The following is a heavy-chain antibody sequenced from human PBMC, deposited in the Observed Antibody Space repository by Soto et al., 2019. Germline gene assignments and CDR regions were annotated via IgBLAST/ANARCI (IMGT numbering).Heavy chain of an antibody. J-gene: IGHJ4*02. D-gene: IGHD3-10*01. CDR2: ISAYNGNT. CDR3: ASDRRVRGVMMPDV. V-gene: IGHV1-18*01. CDR1: GYTFTSYG. Sequence: ASVKVSCKASGYTFTSYGISWVRQAPGQGLEWMGWISAYNGNTNYAQKLQGRVTMTTDTSTSTAYMELRSLRSEYTAVYFCASDRRVRGVMMPDVCGQGIRVTVAS.